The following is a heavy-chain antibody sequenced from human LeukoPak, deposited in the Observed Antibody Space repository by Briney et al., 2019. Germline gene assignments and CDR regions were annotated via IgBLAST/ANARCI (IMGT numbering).Heavy chain of an antibody. CDR1: GFTFSSYA. CDR2: ISGSGGSA. J-gene: IGHJ4*02. V-gene: IGHV3-23*01. CDR3: AREGLSPGGEGAYYFDY. D-gene: IGHD2-21*01. Sequence: GGSLRLSCAASGFTFSSYAMSWVRQAPGKGLEWVSAISGSGGSAYYADSVKGRLTISRDNSKNTLYLQMNSLRAEDTAVYYCAREGLSPGGEGAYYFDYWGQGTLVTVSS.